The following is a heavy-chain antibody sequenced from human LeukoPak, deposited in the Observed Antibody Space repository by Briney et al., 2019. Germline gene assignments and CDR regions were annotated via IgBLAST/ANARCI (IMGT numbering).Heavy chain of an antibody. CDR3: AKAKAPLTTAFDY. CDR1: GFTFSSYS. CDR2: ISSGSSYI. Sequence: GGSLRLSCAASGFTFSSYSMNWVRQAPGKGLEWVSSISSGSSYIYYADSVKGRFTISRDNAKNSLYLQMNSLRAEDTAVYYCAKAKAPLTTAFDYWGQGTLVTVSS. J-gene: IGHJ4*02. D-gene: IGHD2-21*02. V-gene: IGHV3-21*01.